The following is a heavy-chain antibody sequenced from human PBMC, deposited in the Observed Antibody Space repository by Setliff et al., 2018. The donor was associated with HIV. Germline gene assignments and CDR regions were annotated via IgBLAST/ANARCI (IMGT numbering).Heavy chain of an antibody. CDR1: GFTFSTYS. CDR2: ISGTSGTM. Sequence: PGGSLRLSCAASGFTFSTYSMNWVRQAPGKGLEWVSYISGTSGTMYYADSVKGRFTISRDNAKNSLFLQMNSLTAEDTAVYYCARDPRASYLSYYYYHYVDVWGKGTTVTVSS. J-gene: IGHJ6*03. V-gene: IGHV3-48*01. D-gene: IGHD3-16*02. CDR3: ARDPRASYLSYYYYHYVDV.